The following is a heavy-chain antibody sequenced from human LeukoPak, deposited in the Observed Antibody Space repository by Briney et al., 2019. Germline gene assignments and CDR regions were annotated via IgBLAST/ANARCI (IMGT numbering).Heavy chain of an antibody. Sequence: GGSLRLSCAAPGFTFSSYWMSWVRQAPGKGLEWVANIKQDGSEKYYVDSVKGRFTISRDNAKNSLYLQMNSLRAEDTAVYYCAREAAGHYPFYYYYGMDVWGQGTTVTVSS. CDR2: IKQDGSEK. J-gene: IGHJ6*02. CDR3: AREAAGHYPFYYYYGMDV. CDR1: GFTFSSYW. D-gene: IGHD1-14*01. V-gene: IGHV3-7*01.